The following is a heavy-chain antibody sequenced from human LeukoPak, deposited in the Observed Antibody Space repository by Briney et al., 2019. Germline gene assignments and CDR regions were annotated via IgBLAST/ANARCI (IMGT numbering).Heavy chain of an antibody. CDR1: GFTFSSYG. CDR2: ISGSGGST. J-gene: IGHJ5*02. Sequence: TGGSLRLSCAASGFTFSSYGLSWVRQAPGKGLEWVSAISGSGGSTYYADSVKGRFTISRDYSKNTLYLQMNSLRTEETAVYYCAKGPAMVRGTFDPWGQGTLVTVSS. V-gene: IGHV3-23*01. D-gene: IGHD3-10*01. CDR3: AKGPAMVRGTFDP.